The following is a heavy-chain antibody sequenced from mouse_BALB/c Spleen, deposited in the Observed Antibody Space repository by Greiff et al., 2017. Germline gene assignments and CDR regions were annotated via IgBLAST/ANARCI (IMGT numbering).Heavy chain of an antibody. J-gene: IGHJ3*01. Sequence: VKLQQSGAELARPGASVKLSCKASGYTFTSYWMQWVKQRPGQGLEWIGAIYPGDGDTRYTQKFKGKATLTADKSSSTAYMQLSSLASEDSAVYYCARGDYDYDGALWFAYWGQGTLVTVSA. D-gene: IGHD2-4*01. CDR3: ARGDYDYDGALWFAY. CDR2: IYPGDGDT. CDR1: GYTFTSYW. V-gene: IGHV1-87*01.